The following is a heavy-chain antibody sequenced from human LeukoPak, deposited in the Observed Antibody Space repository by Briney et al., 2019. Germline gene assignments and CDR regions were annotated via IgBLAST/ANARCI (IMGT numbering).Heavy chain of an antibody. Sequence: SETLSLTCAVSGGSISSYYWSWLRQPAGKGLEWIGRIYTSGSTNYNPSLKSRVTMSVDTSKNQFSLKLSSVTAADTAVYYCARVSPRTDWFDPWGQGTLVTVSS. CDR2: IYTSGST. CDR3: ARVSPRTDWFDP. J-gene: IGHJ5*02. V-gene: IGHV4-4*07. CDR1: GGSISSYY. D-gene: IGHD4-17*01.